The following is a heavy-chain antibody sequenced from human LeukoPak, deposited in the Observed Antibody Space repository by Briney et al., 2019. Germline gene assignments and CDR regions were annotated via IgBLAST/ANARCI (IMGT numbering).Heavy chain of an antibody. J-gene: IGHJ4*02. V-gene: IGHV1-69*05. CDR3: ARDPRDGYNDLDY. D-gene: IGHD5-24*01. CDR1: GGTFSSYA. CDR2: IIPIFGTA. Sequence: ASVKVSCKASGGTFSSYAISWVRQAPGQGLEWMGRIIPIFGTANYAQKFQGRVTITTDGSTSTAYMELSSLRSEDTAVYYCARDPRDGYNDLDYWGQGTLVTVSS.